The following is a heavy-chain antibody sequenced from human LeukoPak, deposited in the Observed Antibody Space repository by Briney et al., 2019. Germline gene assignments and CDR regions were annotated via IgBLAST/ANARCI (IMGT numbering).Heavy chain of an antibody. CDR1: GFTFSSYA. Sequence: GGSLRLSCAASGFTFSSYAMSWVRQAPGKGLEWVSAISGRGDRTYYADSVKGRFAISRDNSKNTLYLQMNSLRAEDTAVYYCAKEQSSSGFFDYWGQGTLVTVSS. V-gene: IGHV3-23*01. CDR2: ISGRGDRT. D-gene: IGHD6-6*01. J-gene: IGHJ4*02. CDR3: AKEQSSSGFFDY.